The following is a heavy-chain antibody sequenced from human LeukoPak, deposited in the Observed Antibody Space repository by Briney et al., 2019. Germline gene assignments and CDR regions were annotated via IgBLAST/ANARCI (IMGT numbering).Heavy chain of an antibody. D-gene: IGHD2-15*01. V-gene: IGHV3-21*01. CDR2: ISSSSSYI. Sequence: PGGSLRLSCAASRFTFSSYKVNWVRQAPGKGLEWGSSISSSSSYIYYADSVRGRFTISRDNARNSLYLQMNSLRAEDTAVYYCARESGSGEFDYWGQGTLVTVSS. J-gene: IGHJ4*02. CDR1: RFTFSSYK. CDR3: ARESGSGEFDY.